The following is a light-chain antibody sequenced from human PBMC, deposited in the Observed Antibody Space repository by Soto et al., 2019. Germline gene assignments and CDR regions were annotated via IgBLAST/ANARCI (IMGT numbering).Light chain of an antibody. CDR1: SGSIASNY. J-gene: IGLJ3*02. CDR3: QSYDATNQV. V-gene: IGLV6-57*01. Sequence: NFMLTQPHSVSESPGETVTISCTRSSGSIASNYVQWYQQRPGSSPTPVIYEDNQRPSGVPDRFSGSIDSSSNSASLTISGLETEDEADYYCQSYDATNQVFGGGTKLTVL. CDR2: EDN.